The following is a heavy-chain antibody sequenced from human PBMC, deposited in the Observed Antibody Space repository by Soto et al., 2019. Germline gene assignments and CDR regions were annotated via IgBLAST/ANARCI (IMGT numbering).Heavy chain of an antibody. CDR1: GFPFADYA. CDR3: ARDGDYFVSGTYGYLDY. J-gene: IGHJ4*02. Sequence: GGFLRPSVRVFGFPFADYAMSWVRRAPGKGLEWVGFIRSKAYGGTTEYAASVKGRFTISRDDSKSFAYLQMNSLKTEDTAVYFCARDGDYFVSGTYGYLDYWGLGTLVTVSS. CDR2: IRSKAYGGTT. V-gene: IGHV3-49*04. D-gene: IGHD3-10*01.